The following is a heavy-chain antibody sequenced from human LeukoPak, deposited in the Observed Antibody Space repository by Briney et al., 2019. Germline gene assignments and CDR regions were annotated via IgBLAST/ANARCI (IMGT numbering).Heavy chain of an antibody. Sequence: ASVKVSCKASGGTFSSYAISRVRQAPGQGLEWMGRITPIFGTANYAQKFQGRVTITTDESTSTAYMELSSLRSEDTAVYYCAREGYDSSGYRRGSAFDIWGQGTMVTVSS. D-gene: IGHD3-22*01. J-gene: IGHJ3*02. CDR2: ITPIFGTA. CDR1: GGTFSSYA. V-gene: IGHV1-69*05. CDR3: AREGYDSSGYRRGSAFDI.